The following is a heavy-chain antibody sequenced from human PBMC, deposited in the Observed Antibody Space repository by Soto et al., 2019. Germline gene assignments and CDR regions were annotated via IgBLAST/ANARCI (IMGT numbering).Heavy chain of an antibody. V-gene: IGHV1-69*13. CDR2: IIPIFGTA. CDR1: GYTFTSYG. J-gene: IGHJ4*02. D-gene: IGHD4-17*01. Sequence: QVQLVQSGAEVKKPGASVKVSCKASGYTFTSYGISWVRQAPGQGLEWMGWIIPIFGTANYAQKFQGRVTITADESTSTAYMELSSLRSEDTAVYYCARDGSTYGDYGQGPDYYFDYWGQGTLVTVSS. CDR3: ARDGSTYGDYGQGPDYYFDY.